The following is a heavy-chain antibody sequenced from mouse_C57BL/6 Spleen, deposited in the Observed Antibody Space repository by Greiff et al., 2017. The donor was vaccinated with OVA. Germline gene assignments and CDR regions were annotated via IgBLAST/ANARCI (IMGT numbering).Heavy chain of an antibody. D-gene: IGHD2-10*02. J-gene: IGHJ4*01. V-gene: IGHV5-4*03. CDR2: ISDGGSYT. CDR1: GFTFSSYA. Sequence: EVKLMESGGGLVKPGGSLKLSCAASGFTFSSYAMSWVRQTPEKRLEWVATISDGGSYTYYPDNVKGRFTISRDNAKNNLYLQMSHLKSEDTAMYYCARGGLSIYAMDYWGQGTSVTVSS. CDR3: ARGGLSIYAMDY.